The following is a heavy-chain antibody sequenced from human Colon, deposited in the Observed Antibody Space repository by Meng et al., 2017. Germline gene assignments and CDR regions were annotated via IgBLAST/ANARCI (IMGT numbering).Heavy chain of an antibody. CDR1: GFTFSSYA. V-gene: IGHV3-23*01. CDR2: ISAGGGVT. D-gene: IGHD5/OR15-5a*01. J-gene: IGHJ4*02. Sequence: GESLKISCAASGFTFSSYAMSWVRQAPGKGLEWVSAISAGGGVTYYAESVKGRFTISRDNYENTVSLQMNSLRAEDTAVYYCAKGSVSSGTYYFDYWGQGTLVTVSS. CDR3: AKGSVSSGTYYFDY.